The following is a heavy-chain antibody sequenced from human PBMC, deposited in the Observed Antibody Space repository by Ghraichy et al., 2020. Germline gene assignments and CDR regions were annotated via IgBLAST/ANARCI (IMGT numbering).Heavy chain of an antibody. Sequence: SETLSLICTVSGDSISSNPYYWGWIRQPPGKGLEWIGSIYYSGSTYYNPSLQSRITISVDTSKNQFSLRLSSVTAADTAVYYCARHHVYYDGSGDRSEKSFDYWGQGTLVTVSS. V-gene: IGHV4-39*01. D-gene: IGHD3-22*01. J-gene: IGHJ4*02. CDR2: IYYSGST. CDR1: GDSISSNPYY. CDR3: ARHHVYYDGSGDRSEKSFDY.